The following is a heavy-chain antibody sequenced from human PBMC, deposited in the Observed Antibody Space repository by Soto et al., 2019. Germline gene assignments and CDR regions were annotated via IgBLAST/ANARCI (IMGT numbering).Heavy chain of an antibody. CDR3: ASGVYGTVNNYAAPTPFDI. J-gene: IGHJ3*02. CDR2: TIPVFNTT. V-gene: IGHV1-69*06. D-gene: IGHD3-10*01. CDR1: GGTLSDHG. Sequence: QVQLEQSGAEVKKPGSSVKVSCKASGGTLSDHGVAWLRQAPGQGLEWMGGTIPVFNTTKYAKKSQARVTVTASNFPGIANMALSRRRSEETALSFLASGVYGTVNNYAAPTPFDIWGQETVVIVSS.